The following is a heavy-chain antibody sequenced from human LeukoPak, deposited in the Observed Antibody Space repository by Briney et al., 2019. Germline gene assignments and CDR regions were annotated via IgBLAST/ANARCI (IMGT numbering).Heavy chain of an antibody. CDR3: ARGRNGYSNSWYANY. CDR1: GGSFSGYY. Sequence: SETLSLTCAVYGGSFSGYYWSWIRQPPGKGLEWIGEINHSGSTNYNPSLKSRVTISADTSKNQFSLKLSSVTAADTAVYYCARGRNGYSNSWYANYWGQGTLVTVSS. J-gene: IGHJ4*02. D-gene: IGHD6-13*01. V-gene: IGHV4-34*01. CDR2: INHSGST.